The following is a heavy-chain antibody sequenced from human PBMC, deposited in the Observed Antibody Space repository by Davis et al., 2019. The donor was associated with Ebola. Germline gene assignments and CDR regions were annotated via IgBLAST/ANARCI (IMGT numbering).Heavy chain of an antibody. CDR2: IYYSGST. CDR3: ARVGCSSTSCYSYYYYMDV. J-gene: IGHJ6*03. CDR1: GGSISSGGYY. V-gene: IGHV4-30-4*08. D-gene: IGHD2-2*01. Sequence: PSETLSLTCTVSGGSISSGGYYWSWIRQHPGKGLEWIGYIYYSGSTYYNPSLKSRVTISVDTSKNQYSLKLSSVTAADTAVYYCARVGCSSTSCYSYYYYMDVWGKGTTVTVSS.